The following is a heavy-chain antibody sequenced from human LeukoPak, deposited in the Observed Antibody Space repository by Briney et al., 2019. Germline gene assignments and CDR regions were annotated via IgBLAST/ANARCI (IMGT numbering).Heavy chain of an antibody. D-gene: IGHD6-19*01. CDR2: IYYSGST. J-gene: IGHJ4*02. CDR3: ARPSNGWDDY. Sequence: SETLSLTCTVSGDSISSYYWSWIRQPPGKGLEWIGYIYYSGSTNYNPSLRSRVTISEDTSINQFSLKPSSVTAPDTAVYYCARPSNGWDDYWGQGILVTVSS. V-gene: IGHV4-59*08. CDR1: GDSISSYY.